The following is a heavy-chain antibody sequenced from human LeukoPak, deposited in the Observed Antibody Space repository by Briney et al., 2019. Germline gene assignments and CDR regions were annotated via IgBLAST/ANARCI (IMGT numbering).Heavy chain of an antibody. CDR1: GGSISSSSYY. CDR3: AREYYGDSSYIDY. CDR2: IYYSGST. J-gene: IGHJ4*02. V-gene: IGHV4-39*07. Sequence: PSETLSLTCTVSGGSISSSSYYWGWIRQPPGKGLEWIGSIYYSGSTYYNPSLKSRVTISVDTSKNQFSLKLSSVTAADTAVYYCAREYYGDSSYIDYWGQGTLVTVSS. D-gene: IGHD4-17*01.